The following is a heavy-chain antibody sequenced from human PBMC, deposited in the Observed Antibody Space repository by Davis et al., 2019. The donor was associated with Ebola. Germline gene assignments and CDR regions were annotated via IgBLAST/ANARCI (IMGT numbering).Heavy chain of an antibody. Sequence: PGGSLRLSCTVSGGSISSSSYYWGWIRQPPGKGLEWIGSIYYSGSTNYNPSLKSRVTISVDTSKNQFSLKLSSVTAADTAVYYCARNYYDFWSGYLGYMDVWGKGTTVTVSS. V-gene: IGHV4-39*07. J-gene: IGHJ6*03. CDR2: IYYSGST. D-gene: IGHD3-3*01. CDR3: ARNYYDFWSGYLGYMDV. CDR1: GGSISSSSYY.